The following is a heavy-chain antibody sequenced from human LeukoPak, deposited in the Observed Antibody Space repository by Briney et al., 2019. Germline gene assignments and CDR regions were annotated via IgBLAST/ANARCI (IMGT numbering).Heavy chain of an antibody. J-gene: IGHJ4*02. CDR3: ARDPGYCSSTSCSWVGTAWSDY. CDR2: IIPIFGTA. D-gene: IGHD2-2*01. Sequence: GASVKVSCKASGGTFSSYAISWVRQAPGQGLEWMGGIIPIFGTANHAQKFQGRVTITADESTSTAYMELSSLRSEDTAVYYCARDPGYCSSTSCSWVGTAWSDYWGQGTLVTVSS. V-gene: IGHV1-69*13. CDR1: GGTFSSYA.